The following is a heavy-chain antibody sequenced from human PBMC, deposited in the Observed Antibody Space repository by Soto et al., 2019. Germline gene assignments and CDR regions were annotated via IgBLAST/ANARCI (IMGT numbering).Heavy chain of an antibody. CDR3: ANIPPWFDP. CDR1: GDSTSNSRFY. V-gene: IGHV4-39*01. Sequence: PSETLSLTCSVSGDSTSNSRFYWAWIRQPPGEGLEWIGSIYHTGNAYYNPSLKSRVTISVDTSKNQFSLKLSSVTATDTAVYYCANIPPWFDPWGQGTVLTVSS. D-gene: IGHD2-21*01. CDR2: IYHTGNA. J-gene: IGHJ5*02.